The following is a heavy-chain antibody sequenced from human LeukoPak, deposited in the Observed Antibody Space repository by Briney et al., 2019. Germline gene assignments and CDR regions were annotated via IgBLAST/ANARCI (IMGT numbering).Heavy chain of an antibody. Sequence: GGSLRLSCAASGFAFSKYEMNWVRQVPGEGLEWISYISDSGSLIYYADSVRGRFTISRDNAKNSVYLQMNSLRADDTALYYCAKEGYSSSLDFWGQGTLVTGSS. J-gene: IGHJ4*02. V-gene: IGHV3-48*03. D-gene: IGHD6-13*01. CDR3: AKEGYSSSLDF. CDR2: ISDSGSLI. CDR1: GFAFSKYE.